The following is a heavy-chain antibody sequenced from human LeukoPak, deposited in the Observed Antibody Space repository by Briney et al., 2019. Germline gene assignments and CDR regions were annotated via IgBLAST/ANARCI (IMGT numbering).Heavy chain of an antibody. CDR3: ASAASYFDSSAYYPYFDF. D-gene: IGHD3-22*01. Sequence: PSQTLSLTCTVSGVSMSSDTYYWTWIRQHPEKGLEWMGYIYYSGTTFYNPSLGSRITISIDTSESRFSLRLNSVTAADTAVYYCASAASYFDSSAYYPYFDFWGRGTLVTVSS. J-gene: IGHJ4*02. CDR1: GVSMSSDTYY. V-gene: IGHV4-31*03. CDR2: IYYSGTT.